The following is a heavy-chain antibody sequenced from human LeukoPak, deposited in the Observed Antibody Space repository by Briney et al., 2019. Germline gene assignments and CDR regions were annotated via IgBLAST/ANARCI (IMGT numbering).Heavy chain of an antibody. CDR2: IYYSGST. Sequence: SETLSLTCAVSGGSISSGAYSWSWIRQPPGKGLEWIGYIYYSGSTNYNPSLKSRVTISVDTSKNQFSLKLSSVTAADTAVYYCAREYYDFWSGHGGTYGMDVWGQGTTVTVSS. V-gene: IGHV4-61*08. D-gene: IGHD3-3*01. CDR1: GGSISSGAYS. J-gene: IGHJ6*02. CDR3: AREYYDFWSGHGGTYGMDV.